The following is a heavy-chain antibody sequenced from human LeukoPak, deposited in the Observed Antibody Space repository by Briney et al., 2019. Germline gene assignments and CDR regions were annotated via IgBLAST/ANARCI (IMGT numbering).Heavy chain of an antibody. J-gene: IGHJ3*02. V-gene: IGHV3-33*01. CDR2: IWYDGSDK. CDR3: AREKNDGFDI. CDR1: GFTFSSYG. Sequence: GRSLRLSCVASGFTFSSYGMHWVRQAPGKGLEWAAVIWYDGSDKYYADSVKGRFTISRDNSKNTLYLQMNSLGAEDTAVYYCAREKNDGFDIWGQGTMVTVSS.